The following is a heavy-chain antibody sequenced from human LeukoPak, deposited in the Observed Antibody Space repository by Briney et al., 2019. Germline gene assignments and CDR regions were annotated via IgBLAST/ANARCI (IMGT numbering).Heavy chain of an antibody. J-gene: IGHJ5*02. V-gene: IGHV3-23*01. CDR2: ISGSGGST. Sequence: GGSLGLSCAASGFTFSSYAMSWVRQAPGKGLEWVSAISGSGGSTYYADSVKGRFTISRDNSKNTLYLQMNSLRAEDTAVYYCAPSSGAGTDNWFDPWGQGTLVTVSS. D-gene: IGHD6-13*01. CDR1: GFTFSSYA. CDR3: APSSGAGTDNWFDP.